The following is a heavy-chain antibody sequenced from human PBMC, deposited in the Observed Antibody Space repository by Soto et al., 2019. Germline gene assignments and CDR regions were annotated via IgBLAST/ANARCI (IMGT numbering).Heavy chain of an antibody. J-gene: IGHJ4*02. Sequence: ASVKVSCKASGYNFTSYAINWVRQAPGQGLEWMGWISAYSGDTDYAQKFQGRVTMLTDTSTSTAFMEVTSLRSDDTAVYYCARSRGYCSGGSCYFDFWGQGTLVTVSS. CDR2: ISAYSGDT. D-gene: IGHD2-15*01. CDR3: ARSRGYCSGGSCYFDF. CDR1: GYNFTSYA. V-gene: IGHV1-18*01.